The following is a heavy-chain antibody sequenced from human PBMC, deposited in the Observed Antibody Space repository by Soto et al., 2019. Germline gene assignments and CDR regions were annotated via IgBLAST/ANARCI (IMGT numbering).Heavy chain of an antibody. CDR1: GYTFTSYG. V-gene: IGHV1-18*04. D-gene: IGHD3-3*01. CDR3: ARGMVTYYDFLSGYPPSYYFDY. CDR2: ISAYNGNT. Sequence: QVQLVQSGAEVKKPGASVKVSCKASGYTFTSYGISWVRQAPGQGLEWMGWISAYNGNTNYAQKLQGRVTMTTDIPTSTAYMELRSLRSDDTAVYYCARGMVTYYDFLSGYPPSYYFDYWGQGTLVTVSS. J-gene: IGHJ4*02.